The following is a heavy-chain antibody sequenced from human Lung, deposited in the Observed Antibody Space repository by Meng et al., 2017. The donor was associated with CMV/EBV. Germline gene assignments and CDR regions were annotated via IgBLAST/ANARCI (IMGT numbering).Heavy chain of an antibody. CDR3: VRDGHSWNFDY. V-gene: IGHV3-74*01. CDR1: GFTFSDYW. J-gene: IGHJ4*02. CDR2: IKGDGSHT. D-gene: IGHD6-13*01. Sequence: SCTASGFTFSDYWMHWVRQTPGKGLLWVSRIKGDGSHTIYGDSVKGRFTISRDNAKNTLYLQMNTLRVEDTAVYYCVRDGHSWNFDYWGQGSVVTVSS.